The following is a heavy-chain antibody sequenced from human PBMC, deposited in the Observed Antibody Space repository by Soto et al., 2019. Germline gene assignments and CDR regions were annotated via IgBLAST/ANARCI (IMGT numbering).Heavy chain of an antibody. Sequence: QVQLVESGGGVVQPGRSLRLSCAASAFTFSSYGMHWVRQAPGKGLEWVAVIWYDGRNKYHADSMKGRFTISRDNSKNTLYLKMNSLRAEDTAVYYCARDKGGYNPPPLDYWGQGTLVTVSS. V-gene: IGHV3-33*01. CDR2: IWYDGRNK. CDR3: ARDKGGYNPPPLDY. CDR1: AFTFSSYG. D-gene: IGHD5-12*01. J-gene: IGHJ4*02.